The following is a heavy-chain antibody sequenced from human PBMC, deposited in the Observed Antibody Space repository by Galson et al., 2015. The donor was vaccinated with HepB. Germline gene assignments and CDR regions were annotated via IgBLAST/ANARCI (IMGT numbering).Heavy chain of an antibody. CDR1: GFTFSNAW. V-gene: IGHV3-15*01. CDR3: TTGKDCSGGSCYSLGMGRYNWFDP. Sequence: SLRLSCAASGFTFSNAWMSWVRQAPGKGLEWVGRIKSKTDGGTTDYAAPVKGRFTISRDDSKNTLYLQMNSLKTEDTAVYYCTTGKDCSGGSCYSLGMGRYNWFDPWGQGTLVTVSS. J-gene: IGHJ5*02. D-gene: IGHD2-15*01. CDR2: IKSKTDGGTT.